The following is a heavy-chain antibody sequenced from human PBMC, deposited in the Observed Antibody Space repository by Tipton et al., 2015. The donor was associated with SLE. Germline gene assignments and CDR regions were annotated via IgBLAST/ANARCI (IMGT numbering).Heavy chain of an antibody. V-gene: IGHV4-31*03. D-gene: IGHD1-26*01. CDR1: GGSISSGGYY. CDR3: ARGREWEPPDY. Sequence: TLSLTCNVSGGSISSGGYYWSWIRQHPGKGLEWIGDIYYSGSTYYNPSLKSRVIISVDTSKNQFSLKLSSVTVADTAVYYCARGREWEPPDYWGQVTLVSVSS. J-gene: IGHJ4*02. CDR2: IYYSGST.